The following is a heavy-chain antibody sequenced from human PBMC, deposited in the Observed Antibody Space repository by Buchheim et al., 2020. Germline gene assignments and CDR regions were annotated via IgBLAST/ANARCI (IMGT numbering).Heavy chain of an antibody. J-gene: IGHJ6*02. CDR1: GGSISSSSYY. V-gene: IGHV4-39*07. CDR3: ARDALPKKDIVVVPAAMRNWYYYGMDV. CDR2: IYYSGST. D-gene: IGHD2-2*01. Sequence: QLQLQESGPGLVKPSETLSLTCTVSGGSISSSSYYWGWIRQPPGKGLEWIGSIYYSGSTYYNPSLKSRVNITVDKSKNQFSLKLSSVTAADTAVYYCARDALPKKDIVVVPAAMRNWYYYGMDVWGQGTT.